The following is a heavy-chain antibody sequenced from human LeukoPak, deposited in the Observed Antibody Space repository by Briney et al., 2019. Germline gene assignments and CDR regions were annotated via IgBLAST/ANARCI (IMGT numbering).Heavy chain of an antibody. CDR1: GGSINGYY. CDR3: ARGARGLWFGELTYFDY. D-gene: IGHD3-10*01. V-gene: IGHV4-59*01. Sequence: SETLSLTCTVSGGSINGYYWSWIRQPPRKGLEWIGYIYHSGSTYYNPSLKSRVTISVDTSKNQFSLKLSSVTAADTAVYYCARGARGLWFGELTYFDYWGQGTLVTVSS. J-gene: IGHJ4*02. CDR2: IYHSGST.